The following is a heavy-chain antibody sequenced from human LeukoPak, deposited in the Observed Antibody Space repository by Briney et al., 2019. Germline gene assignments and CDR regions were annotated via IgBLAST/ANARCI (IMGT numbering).Heavy chain of an antibody. Sequence: SETLSLTCTVSGGSITSSSYYWGWIRQPPGKGLEWIGSIYSSGSTYYNPSLKSRVTISVDTSKKQFSLKLSSVTAADTAVYYCARQGYDILTGYYGICDYWGQGILVTVSS. V-gene: IGHV4-39*01. CDR2: IYSSGST. CDR1: GGSITSSSYY. J-gene: IGHJ4*02. CDR3: ARQGYDILTGYYGICDY. D-gene: IGHD3-9*01.